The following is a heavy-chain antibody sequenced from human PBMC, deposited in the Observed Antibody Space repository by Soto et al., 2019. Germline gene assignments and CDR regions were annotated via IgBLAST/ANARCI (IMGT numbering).Heavy chain of an antibody. Sequence: GGSLRLSCAATGFSISNYWMSWVRQGPGKGPEWVANIKQDASEKYYVDSVKGRFTISRDSAENSLYLQMTSLRAEDTAVYHCARSLSAIPGESWGQGTLVTVSS. V-gene: IGHV3-7*05. CDR3: ARSLSAIPGES. CDR2: IKQDASEK. D-gene: IGHD2-21*01. CDR1: GFSISNYW. J-gene: IGHJ5*02.